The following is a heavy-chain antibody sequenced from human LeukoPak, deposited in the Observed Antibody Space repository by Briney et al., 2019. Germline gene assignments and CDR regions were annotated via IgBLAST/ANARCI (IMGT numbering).Heavy chain of an antibody. V-gene: IGHV3-53*01. J-gene: IGHJ2*01. D-gene: IGHD3-10*01. CDR2: IYGGGDT. CDR3: ARDYYVSGTHHRYFDL. CDR1: GFSVSANY. Sequence: GGSLRLSCAASGFSVSANYMSWVRQAPGKGLEWVSVIYGGGDTYDADSVKGRFTISRDNSKNTLFLQTNSLRAEDTAVYYCARDYYVSGTHHRYFDLWGRGTLVTVSS.